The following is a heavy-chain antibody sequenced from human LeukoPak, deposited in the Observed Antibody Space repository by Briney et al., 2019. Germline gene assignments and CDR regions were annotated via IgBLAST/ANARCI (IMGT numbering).Heavy chain of an antibody. D-gene: IGHD3-9*01. CDR3: ASETGYFDWLVSPLYYYYGMDV. J-gene: IGHJ6*04. CDR2: ISGSGGST. CDR1: GFTFSSYA. Sequence: GGSLRLSCAASGFTFSSYAMSSVRQAPGKGLEWVSAISGSGGSTYYADSVKGRFTISRDNSKNTLYLQMNSLRAEDTAVYYCASETGYFDWLVSPLYYYYGMDVWGKGTTVTVPS. V-gene: IGHV3-23*01.